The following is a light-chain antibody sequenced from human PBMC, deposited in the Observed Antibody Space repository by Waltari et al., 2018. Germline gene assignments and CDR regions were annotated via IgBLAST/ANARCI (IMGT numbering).Light chain of an antibody. J-gene: IGLJ3*02. CDR2: DVS. CDR1: SSAVGGYNY. Sequence: SALTQPRSVSGSPGQSVTISCTGPSSAVGGYNYVTWFQQHPGKAPKLMIHDVSKRPSGVPDRFSGSKSGNTASLTISGLQADDETDYYCCSYAGRYTWVFGGGTKLTVL. CDR3: CSYAGRYTWV. V-gene: IGLV2-11*01.